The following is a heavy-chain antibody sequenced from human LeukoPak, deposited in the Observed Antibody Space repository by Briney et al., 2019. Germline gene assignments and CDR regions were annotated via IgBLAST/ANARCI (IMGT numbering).Heavy chain of an antibody. D-gene: IGHD2-2*02. J-gene: IGHJ4*02. V-gene: IGHV3-23*01. Sequence: GGSLRLSCALSGFTFVSYAMSWVRQAPGEGLEWVSTNGRRGGGTYYTDTVKARFTISRDQSNNTLFLQMVSQRAEDTAIYPCAKVRSDVAAAAINYWGQGTLVTVSS. CDR1: GFTFVSYA. CDR2: NGRRGGGT. CDR3: AKVRSDVAAAAINY.